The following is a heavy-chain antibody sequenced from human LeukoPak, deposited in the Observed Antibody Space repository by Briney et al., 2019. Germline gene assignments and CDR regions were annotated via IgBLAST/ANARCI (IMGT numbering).Heavy chain of an antibody. CDR1: GGSISSHY. CDR3: ARESGGAMVTFDY. D-gene: IGHD5-18*01. J-gene: IGHJ4*02. CDR2: IYYSGST. V-gene: IGHV4-59*11. Sequence: SETLSLTCTVSGGSISSHYWSWIRQPPGKGLEWIGYIYYSGSTNYNPSLKSRVTISVDTSKNQFSLKLSSVTAADTAVYYCARESGGAMVTFDYWGQGTLVTVSS.